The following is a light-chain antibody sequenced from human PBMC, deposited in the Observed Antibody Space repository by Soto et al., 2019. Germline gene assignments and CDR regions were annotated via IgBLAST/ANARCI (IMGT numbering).Light chain of an antibody. CDR3: SSYTSSSTYV. V-gene: IGLV2-14*01. J-gene: IGLJ1*01. Sequence: QSALTQPASVSGSPGQSITISCTGTSSDVGGYNDVSWYQQHPGKAPKLMIYDVSNRPSGVSNRFSGSKSGNTASLTISGLQAEDEADDYCSSYTSSSTYVFGTGTKLTVL. CDR1: SSDVGGYND. CDR2: DVS.